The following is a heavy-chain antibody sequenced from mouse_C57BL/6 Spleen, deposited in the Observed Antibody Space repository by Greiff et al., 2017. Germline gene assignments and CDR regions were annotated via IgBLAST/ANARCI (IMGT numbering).Heavy chain of an antibody. CDR1: GYTFTSYT. Sequence: VQLQQSGAELVRPGASVKMSCKASGYTFTSYTMHWVKQRPGQGLEWIGDINPSSGCTKYNQKFKDKATLTADKSSSTAYMQLSSLTSEDSAVYYCARRDDYDDFDYWGQGTTLTVSS. D-gene: IGHD2-4*01. CDR2: INPSSGCT. CDR3: ARRDDYDDFDY. V-gene: IGHV1-4*01. J-gene: IGHJ2*01.